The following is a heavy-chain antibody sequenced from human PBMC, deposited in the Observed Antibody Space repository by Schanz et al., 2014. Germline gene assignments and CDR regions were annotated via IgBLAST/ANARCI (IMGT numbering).Heavy chain of an antibody. CDR1: GDSISSGGYY. D-gene: IGHD2-8*02. CDR3: ARDSLRGATGGYGMDV. V-gene: IGHV4-31*03. Sequence: QVQLQESGPGLVKPSQTLSLTCTVSGDSISSGGYYWSWIRQHPGKGLEWIGFISYSGSTYYNPSLKSRVTISVDTSKNQFSLNLSSATAADTAMYYCARDSLRGATGGYGMDVWGQGTTVTVSS. CDR2: ISYSGST. J-gene: IGHJ6*02.